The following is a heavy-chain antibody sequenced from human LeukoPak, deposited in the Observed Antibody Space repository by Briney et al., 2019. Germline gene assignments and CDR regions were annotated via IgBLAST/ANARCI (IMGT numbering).Heavy chain of an antibody. CDR3: ARRAYSSSWYYFDY. CDR2: IIPIFGAA. J-gene: IGHJ4*02. CDR1: GGTFSSYA. V-gene: IGHV1-69*05. Sequence: PGASVKVSCKASGGTFSSYAISWVRQAPGQGLEWMGGIIPIFGAANYAQKFQGRVTITTDESTSTAYMELSSLRSEDTAVYYCARRAYSSSWYYFDYWGQGTLVTVSS. D-gene: IGHD6-13*01.